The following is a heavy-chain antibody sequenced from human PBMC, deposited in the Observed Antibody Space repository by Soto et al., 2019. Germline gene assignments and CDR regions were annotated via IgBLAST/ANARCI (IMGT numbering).Heavy chain of an antibody. Sequence: PGGSRRLSCAASGFTFIGYSMGWVRQAPGKGLEWVSGFRSGGDDDTTYYADSVRGRFTISRDNSKNTLFLQMKSLRVEDTAIYYCAKKVNSGSGSQFFDYWGQGTLVTVSS. CDR3: AKKVNSGSGSQFFDY. J-gene: IGHJ4*02. V-gene: IGHV3-23*01. CDR1: GFTFIGYS. D-gene: IGHD3-10*01. CDR2: FRSGGDDDTT.